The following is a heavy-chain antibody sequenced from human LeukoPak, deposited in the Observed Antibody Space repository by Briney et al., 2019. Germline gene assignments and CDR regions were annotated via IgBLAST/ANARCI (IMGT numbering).Heavy chain of an antibody. J-gene: IGHJ6*03. CDR2: IYYSGST. V-gene: IGHV4-59*08. CDR3: ARGIVVVAQLGFYFYYMDV. CDR1: GGSISSYY. D-gene: IGHD2-15*01. Sequence: NSSETLSLTCTVSGGSISSYYWSWIRQPPGKGLEWIGHIYYSGSTNYNPSLKSRVTISVDTSKNQFSLKLSSVTAADTAVYYCARGIVVVAQLGFYFYYMDVWGKGTTVTISS.